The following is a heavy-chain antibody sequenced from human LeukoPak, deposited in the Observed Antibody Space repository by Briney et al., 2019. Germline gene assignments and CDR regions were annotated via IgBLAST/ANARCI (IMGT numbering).Heavy chain of an antibody. CDR1: GFTFSSYS. CDR2: ISSSSSTI. V-gene: IGHV3-48*01. CDR3: ARDRGSTAMAIFDY. D-gene: IGHD5-18*01. Sequence: GGSLRLSCAASGFTFSSYSMNWVRQAPGKGLEWVSYISSSSSTIYYADSVKGRFTISRDNAKNSLYLQMNSLRAEDTAVYYYARDRGSTAMAIFDYWGQGTLVTVSS. J-gene: IGHJ4*02.